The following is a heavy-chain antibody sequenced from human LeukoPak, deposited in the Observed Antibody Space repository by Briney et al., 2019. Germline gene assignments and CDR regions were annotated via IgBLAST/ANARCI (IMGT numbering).Heavy chain of an antibody. Sequence: GGSLRLSCAASGFTFSSYGMHWVRQAPGKGLEWVAVIWYDGSNKYYADSVKGRFTISRDNSKNTLYLQMNSLRAEDTAVYYCARDQRYGDYWSGFDYWGQGTLATVSS. CDR3: ARDQRYGDYWSGFDY. CDR1: GFTFSSYG. J-gene: IGHJ4*02. V-gene: IGHV3-33*01. CDR2: IWYDGSNK. D-gene: IGHD4-17*01.